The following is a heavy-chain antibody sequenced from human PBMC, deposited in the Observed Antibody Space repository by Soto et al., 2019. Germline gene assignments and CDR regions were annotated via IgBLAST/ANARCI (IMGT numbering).Heavy chain of an antibody. CDR1: GGSISSSSYY. V-gene: IGHV4-39*01. D-gene: IGHD1-1*01. J-gene: IGHJ4*02. CDR2: IYYSGST. CDR3: ARATTTKEY. Sequence: LSLTCTVSGGSISSSSYYWGWIRQPPGKGLEWIGSIYYSGSTYYNPSLKSRVTISVDTSKNQFSLKLSSVTAADTAVYYCARATTTKEYWGQGTLVTVSS.